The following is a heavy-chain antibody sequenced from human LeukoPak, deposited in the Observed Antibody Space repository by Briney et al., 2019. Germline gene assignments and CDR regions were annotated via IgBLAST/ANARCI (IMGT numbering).Heavy chain of an antibody. Sequence: GGSLRLSCAASGFTFSSYAMSWVRQAPGKGLEWVSAISGSGGSTYYADSVKGRFTISRDNSKNTLYLQMNSLRAEDTAVYYCAKDPGLLFVVVPAAIEDHIDHWGQGTLVTVSS. CDR3: AKDPGLLFVVVPAAIEDHIDH. J-gene: IGHJ4*02. CDR2: ISGSGGST. V-gene: IGHV3-23*01. CDR1: GFTFSSYA. D-gene: IGHD2-2*01.